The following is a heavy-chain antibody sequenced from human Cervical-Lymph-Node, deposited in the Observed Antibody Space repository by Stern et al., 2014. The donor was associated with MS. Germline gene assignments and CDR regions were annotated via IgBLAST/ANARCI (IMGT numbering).Heavy chain of an antibody. CDR1: GYIFTDYY. CDR3: ARGSGTAYDLRGDY. Sequence: VQLEESGAEARAPGASMKVSCKASGYIFTDYYLHWVRQAPGQGLEWLGWINPNSGGTNDAQNFQGRVTMTRDTSISTAYMELRWLGSADTAVYYCARGSGTAYDLRGDYWGQGTLVTVSS. J-gene: IGHJ4*01. V-gene: IGHV1-2*02. D-gene: IGHD3-3*01. CDR2: INPNSGGT.